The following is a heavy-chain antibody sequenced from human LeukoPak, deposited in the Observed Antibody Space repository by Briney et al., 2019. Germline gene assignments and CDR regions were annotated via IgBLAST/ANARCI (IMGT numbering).Heavy chain of an antibody. CDR2: IYYSGST. Sequence: SETLSLTCTVSGGSISSYYWSWIRQPPGKGLEWIGYIYYSGSTNYNPSLKSRVTISVDTSKNQFSLKLSSVTAADTAVYYCARLSMRGCSGGSCYSYYYYYYYMDVWGKGTTVTISS. CDR3: ARLSMRGCSGGSCYSYYYYYYYMDV. CDR1: GGSISSYY. J-gene: IGHJ6*03. D-gene: IGHD2-15*01. V-gene: IGHV4-59*12.